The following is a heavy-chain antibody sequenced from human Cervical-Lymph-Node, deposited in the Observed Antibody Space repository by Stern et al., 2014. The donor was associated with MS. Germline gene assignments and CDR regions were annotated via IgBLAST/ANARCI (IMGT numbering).Heavy chain of an antibody. CDR2: LDCTTDK. CDR1: GVSLSRDGMC. J-gene: IGHJ6*02. D-gene: IGHD1-26*01. V-gene: IGHV2-70*01. Sequence: QVTLKESGPAVVKPTQTLTLTCTFSGVSLSRDGMCVTWIRQPPRNALEGLALLDCTTDKYYNTSMKTRRTISDDTPHNQVVLTMTNIDPMDTATYYCARMVGATGYSYDVDVWGQGTTVTVSS. CDR3: ARMVGATGYSYDVDV.